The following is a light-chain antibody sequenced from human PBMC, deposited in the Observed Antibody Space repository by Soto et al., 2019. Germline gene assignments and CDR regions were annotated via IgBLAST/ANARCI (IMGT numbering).Light chain of an antibody. J-gene: IGKJ5*01. CDR1: QSLSSSQ. CDR2: DAS. V-gene: IGKV3D-20*02. CDR3: QQRSNWPIT. Sequence: ELVLTNSPGTLSLSPGDRGTLSCSASQSLSSSQLAWYQQKPGQAPRLLIHDASSRATGISDRFTGSGSGTDFTLTISSLEPEDFAVYYCQQRSNWPITLGQGTRLE.